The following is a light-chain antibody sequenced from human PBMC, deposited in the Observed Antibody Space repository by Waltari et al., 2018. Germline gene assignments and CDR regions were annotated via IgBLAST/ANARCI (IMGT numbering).Light chain of an antibody. CDR1: NSDIGTYHY. V-gene: IGLV2-14*01. CDR2: EVS. Sequence: QSALTQPASVSGSPGQSITISCTGPNSDIGTYHYVSWYQQHPGKAPKLLIFEVSSRPSGVPDRFSGSKSGNTASLTISGFQAEDEGDYYCCSYTNSDTFVFGSGTKVTVL. CDR3: CSYTNSDTFV. J-gene: IGLJ1*01.